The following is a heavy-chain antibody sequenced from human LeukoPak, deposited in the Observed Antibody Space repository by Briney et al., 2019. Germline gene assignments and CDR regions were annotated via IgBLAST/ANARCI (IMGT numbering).Heavy chain of an antibody. CDR3: AELGITMIGGV. CDR1: GFTFSRSW. Sequence: GGSLRLSCADSGFTFSRSWMTWVRQAPGKGLEWVANVNPDGSEKYYVDSVKGRFTISRDNAKNSLYLQMNSLRAEDTAVYYCAELGITMIGGVWGKGTTVTISS. V-gene: IGHV3-7*01. D-gene: IGHD3-10*02. CDR2: VNPDGSEK. J-gene: IGHJ6*04.